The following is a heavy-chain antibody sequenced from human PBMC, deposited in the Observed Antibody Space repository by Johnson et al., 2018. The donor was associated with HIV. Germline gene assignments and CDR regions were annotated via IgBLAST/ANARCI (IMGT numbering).Heavy chain of an antibody. CDR3: TTGQLGGASDI. V-gene: IGHV3-30*02. CDR1: GFTFSNYG. J-gene: IGHJ3*02. Sequence: QVQLVESGGGVVQPGGSLRLSCAASGFTFSNYGMHWVRQAPGKGLEWVAFIRYGGSTGYADSVKGRFTISRDKAKNSLYLQINSLKIEDTAVYYCTTGQLGGASDIWGQGTMVTVSS. D-gene: IGHD6-13*01. CDR2: IRYGGST.